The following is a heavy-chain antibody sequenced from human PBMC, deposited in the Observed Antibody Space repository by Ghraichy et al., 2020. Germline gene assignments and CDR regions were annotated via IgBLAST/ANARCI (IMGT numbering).Heavy chain of an antibody. D-gene: IGHD5-18*01. J-gene: IGHJ4*02. Sequence: GGSLRLSCAASGFTFSSYAMHWVRQAPGKGLEWVAVISFDGSNKYYADSVRGRFTISRDNSKNTLYLQMNSLRAEDTAVYYCARAVDTAMVEYWGQGTLVTVSS. CDR3: ARAVDTAMVEY. CDR2: ISFDGSNK. CDR1: GFTFSSYA. V-gene: IGHV3-30-3*01.